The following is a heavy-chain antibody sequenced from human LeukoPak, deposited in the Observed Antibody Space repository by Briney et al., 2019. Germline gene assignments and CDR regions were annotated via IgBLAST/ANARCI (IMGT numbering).Heavy chain of an antibody. CDR1: GGTFSIYA. CDR3: ARGGAGYCSSTSCYLFDY. J-gene: IGHJ4*02. V-gene: IGHV1-69*13. D-gene: IGHD2-2*01. CDR2: IIPIFGTA. Sequence: SVTVSFTASGGTFSIYAISWVRQAPGQGLEWMGGIIPIFGTANYAQKFQGRVTITADESTSTAYMELSSLRSEDTAVYYCARGGAGYCSSTSCYLFDYWGQGTLVTVSS.